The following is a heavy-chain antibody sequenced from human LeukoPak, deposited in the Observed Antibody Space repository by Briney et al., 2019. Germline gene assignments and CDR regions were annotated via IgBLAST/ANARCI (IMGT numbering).Heavy chain of an antibody. CDR2: ISGSGGST. J-gene: IGHJ4*02. D-gene: IGHD2-21*02. CDR1: GFTFSSYA. V-gene: IGHV3-23*01. CDR3: AKLRVVVVTAILDY. Sequence: PGGSLRLSCAASGFTFSSYAMSWVRQAPGKGLEWVSGISGSGGSTYSADSVKGRFTISRDNSKNTLYLQMDSLRAEDKAVYYCAKLRVVVVTAILDYWGQGTLVTVSS.